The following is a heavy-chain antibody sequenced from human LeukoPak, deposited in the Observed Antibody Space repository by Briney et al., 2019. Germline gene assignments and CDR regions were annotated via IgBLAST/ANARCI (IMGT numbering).Heavy chain of an antibody. D-gene: IGHD3-3*01. CDR3: ARESGPPYYDFWSGSGSGWFDP. V-gene: IGHV3-7*01. Sequence: NPGGSLRLSCAASGFTLSRYWMSWVRQAAGKGLEWVANILQDGSENYHVDSVKGRFSISRDNAKNSLYLQVNSLRAEDTAVYYCARESGPPYYDFWSGSGSGWFDPWGQGTLVTVSS. J-gene: IGHJ5*02. CDR1: GFTLSRYW. CDR2: ILQDGSEN.